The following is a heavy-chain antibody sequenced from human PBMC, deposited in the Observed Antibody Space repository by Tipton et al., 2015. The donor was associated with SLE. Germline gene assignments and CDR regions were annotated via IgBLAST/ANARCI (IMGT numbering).Heavy chain of an antibody. CDR2: LSGSAART. J-gene: IGHJ4*02. CDR3: AKRGFFVAVAGSYYFDD. D-gene: IGHD6-19*01. V-gene: IGHV3-23*01. Sequence: SLRLSCAASGFTFSNYAMGWVRQAPGKGLEWVSTLSGSAARTYYADSVRGRFTISRDNSKNTLYLQMNSLKVEATAVYYCAKRGFFVAVAGSYYFDDWGQGTLVTVSS. CDR1: GFTFSNYA.